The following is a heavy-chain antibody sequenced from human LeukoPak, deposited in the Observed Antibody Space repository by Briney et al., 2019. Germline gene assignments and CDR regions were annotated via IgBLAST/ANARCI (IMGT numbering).Heavy chain of an antibody. V-gene: IGHV1-69*04. J-gene: IGHJ6*02. CDR1: GGTFSSYA. CDR2: IIPILGIA. CDR3: ARDGAADYYYYYGMDV. Sequence: SVKVSCKASGGTFSSYAISWVRQAPGQGLEWMGRIIPILGIANYAQKFQGRVTITADKSTSTAYMELSSLRSEDTAVYYCARDGAADYYYYYGMDVWGQGTTVTVSS. D-gene: IGHD2-15*01.